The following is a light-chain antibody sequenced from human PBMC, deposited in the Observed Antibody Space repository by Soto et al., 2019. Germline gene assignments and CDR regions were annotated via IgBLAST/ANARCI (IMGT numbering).Light chain of an antibody. J-gene: IGLJ1*01. CDR1: SSNIGAGYD. V-gene: IGLV1-47*01. CDR3: ATWDDILSGYV. Sequence: QSVLTQPPSVSGAPGQRVTISCTGSSSNIGAGYDVHWYQQLPGTAPKLLIFRNNQWPSGVPDRFSGSKSDTSASLAISGLRSEDEADYYCATWDDILSGYVFGTGTKLTVL. CDR2: RNN.